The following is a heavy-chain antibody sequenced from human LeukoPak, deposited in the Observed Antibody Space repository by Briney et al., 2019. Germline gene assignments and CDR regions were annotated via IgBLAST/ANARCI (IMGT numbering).Heavy chain of an antibody. CDR3: ARTYSSSWYGYFDY. CDR2: IYTSGST. CDR1: GGSISRYY. V-gene: IGHV4-4*07. D-gene: IGHD6-13*01. Sequence: PETLSLTCADPGGSISRYYWRWIRQTARKGLEWIGRIYTSGSTNYNPSLKSRVTMSVDTSKNQFSLKLSSVTAADTAVYYCARTYSSSWYGYFDYWGQGTLVTVSS. J-gene: IGHJ4*02.